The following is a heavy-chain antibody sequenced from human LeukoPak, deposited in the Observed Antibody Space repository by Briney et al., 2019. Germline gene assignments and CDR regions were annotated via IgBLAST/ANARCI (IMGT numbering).Heavy chain of an antibody. J-gene: IGHJ4*02. CDR2: ITGSGGST. V-gene: IGHV3-23*01. D-gene: IGHD5-18*01. Sequence: PGGSLRLSCAASGFTFSSYAMTWVRQAPGKGLEWVSTITGSGGSTYYADSVKGRFTISRDNSENTLYLQMNSLRAEDTALYYCAKATGYLLWGQGTLVTVSP. CDR1: GFTFSSYA. CDR3: AKATGYLL.